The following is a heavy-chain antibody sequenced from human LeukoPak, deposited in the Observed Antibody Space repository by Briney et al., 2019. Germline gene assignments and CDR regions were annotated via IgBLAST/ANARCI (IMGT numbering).Heavy chain of an antibody. CDR1: GYTFTSYD. V-gene: IGHV1-8*01. CDR2: MNPNSGNT. Sequence: ASVKVSCKASGYTFTSYDINWVRQATGQGLEWMGWMNPNSGNTGYAQKFQGRVTMTRSTSISTAYVELSSLRSEDTAVYYCSRGLDPGVNWGTFDCWGQGTLVTVSS. D-gene: IGHD7-27*01. CDR3: SRGLDPGVNWGTFDC. J-gene: IGHJ4*02.